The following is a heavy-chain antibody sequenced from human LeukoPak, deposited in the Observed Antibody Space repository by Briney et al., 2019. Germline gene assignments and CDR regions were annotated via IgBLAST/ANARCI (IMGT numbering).Heavy chain of an antibody. J-gene: IGHJ6*03. CDR2: ISGSGGST. Sequence: GGSLRLSCAASGFTFSSYAMTWVRQAPGKGLEWVSTISGSGGSTYYADSVKGRFTISRDNSKNTLYLQMNSLRAEDTAVYYCAKNDGNLPYYYYYMDVWGKGTTVTVSS. CDR1: GFTFSSYA. V-gene: IGHV3-23*01. D-gene: IGHD1-1*01. CDR3: AKNDGNLPYYYYYMDV.